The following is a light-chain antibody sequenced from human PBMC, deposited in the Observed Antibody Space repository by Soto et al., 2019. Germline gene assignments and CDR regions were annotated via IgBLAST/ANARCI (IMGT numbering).Light chain of an antibody. CDR1: RAIRKS. Sequence: DIQMTQSPSSLSASVGDRVTITCQSSRAIRKSLHWYQHRPGKAPMLLIYDATNLETGIPSRFGGGGSGTHFTFCISSLQPKDGATSYCEHDDDLPRFTFGPGTEVHLK. CDR3: EHDDDLPRFT. J-gene: IGKJ3*01. V-gene: IGKV1-33*01. CDR2: DAT.